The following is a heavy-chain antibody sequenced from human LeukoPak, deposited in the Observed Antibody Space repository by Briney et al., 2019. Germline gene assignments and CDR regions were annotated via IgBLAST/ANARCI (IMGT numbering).Heavy chain of an antibody. D-gene: IGHD3-22*01. CDR2: ISPSGSDI. CDR1: GFIFSDYY. CDR3: ARAVRAGGDY. Sequence: GGSLRLSCAASGFIFSDYYMTWIRQAPGKGLEWVSYISPSGSDIYYADSVKGRFTISRDNGKNSLYLQMNSLRADDTAIYYCARAVRAGGDYWGQGTLVTVSS. V-gene: IGHV3-11*01. J-gene: IGHJ4*02.